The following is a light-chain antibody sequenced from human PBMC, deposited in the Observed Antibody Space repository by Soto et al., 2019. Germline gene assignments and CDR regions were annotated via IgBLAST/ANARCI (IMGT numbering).Light chain of an antibody. CDR3: QSYDNSLSGDVV. CDR2: ANS. Sequence: QTVVTQSPSVSGAPGQRVTISCTGSSSNIGAGYDVHWYQQLPGTAPRLLIYANSDRPSGVPDRFSGSKSGTSASLAITGLQAEDEADYYCQSYDNSLSGDVVFGGGTKLTVL. V-gene: IGLV1-40*01. CDR1: SSNIGAGYD. J-gene: IGLJ2*01.